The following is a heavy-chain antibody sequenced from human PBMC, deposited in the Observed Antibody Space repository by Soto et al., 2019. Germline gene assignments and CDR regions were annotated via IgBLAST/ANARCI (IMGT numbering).Heavy chain of an antibody. J-gene: IGHJ4*02. Sequence: GGSLRLSCAASGFTFSSYAMSWVRQAPGKGLEWVSSMSGAGRSSYDADSVKGRFTISRDNSKNTLYLQMNNLRAEDTALYYCAKGPIFGVENIYDYGGQGTLVTVSS. V-gene: IGHV3-23*01. CDR3: AKGPIFGVENIYDY. D-gene: IGHD3-3*01. CDR2: MSGAGRSS. CDR1: GFTFSSYA.